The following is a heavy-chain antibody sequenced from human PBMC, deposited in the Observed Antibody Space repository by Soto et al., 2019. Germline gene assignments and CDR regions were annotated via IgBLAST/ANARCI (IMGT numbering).Heavy chain of an antibody. Sequence: ASVKVSCKASGYTFTGYYMHWVRQAPGQGLEWMGWINPNSGGTNYAQKFQGWVTRTRDTSISTAYMELSRLRSDDTAVYYCARGVAGGYYFDYWGQGTLVTVSS. CDR2: INPNSGGT. J-gene: IGHJ4*02. V-gene: IGHV1-2*04. D-gene: IGHD2-21*01. CDR3: ARGVAGGYYFDY. CDR1: GYTFTGYY.